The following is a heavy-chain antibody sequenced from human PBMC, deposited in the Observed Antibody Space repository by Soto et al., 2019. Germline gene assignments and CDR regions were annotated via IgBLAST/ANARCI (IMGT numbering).Heavy chain of an antibody. CDR2: IFYRGTT. V-gene: IGHV4-59*01. CDR3: ARGMGSSSSEFDY. Sequence: SEALCLTCSVSGGSTSNYFWSWSRQPPGKGLEWIGYIFYRGTTNYNPSLNSRVTTSVDTSRNQFSLKLSSVTAADTAVYYCARGMGSSSSEFDYWGQGTLVTVSS. D-gene: IGHD6-6*01. J-gene: IGHJ4*02. CDR1: GGSTSNYF.